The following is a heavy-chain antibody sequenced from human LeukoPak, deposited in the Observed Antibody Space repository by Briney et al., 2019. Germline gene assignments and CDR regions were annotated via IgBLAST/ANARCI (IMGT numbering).Heavy chain of an antibody. D-gene: IGHD5-12*01. V-gene: IGHV1-2*02. CDR3: ARDMGRYSGYDYDY. CDR1: GYTFTDYY. CDR2: IHPNTGAT. J-gene: IGHJ4*02. Sequence: ASVKVSCKTSGYTFTDYYLHWVRQAPGQGLEWVGWIHPNTGATHHAQKFQGRLTMTRDTSISTVYMELTRLRSDYTAVYYCARDMGRYSGYDYDYWGQGTLVTASS.